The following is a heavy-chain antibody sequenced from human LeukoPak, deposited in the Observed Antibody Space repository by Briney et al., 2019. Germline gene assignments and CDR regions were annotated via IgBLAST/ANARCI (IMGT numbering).Heavy chain of an antibody. Sequence: ASVKVSCKASGYTFTDFYMHWVRQAPGQGLEWMGWINPNSGGTNYAQKFQGRVTMTRDTSISTAYKELSTLRSDDTAVYYCAVSSRMTILPRGMDVWGQGTTVTVSS. CDR2: INPNSGGT. CDR1: GYTFTDFY. CDR3: AVSSRMTILPRGMDV. D-gene: IGHD3-9*01. V-gene: IGHV1-2*02. J-gene: IGHJ6*02.